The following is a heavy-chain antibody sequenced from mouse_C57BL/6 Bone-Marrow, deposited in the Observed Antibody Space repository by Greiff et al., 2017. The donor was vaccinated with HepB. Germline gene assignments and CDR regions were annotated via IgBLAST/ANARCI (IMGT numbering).Heavy chain of an antibody. CDR1: GYSFTGYY. D-gene: IGHD2-5*01. CDR3: ARDSNYPYAMDY. J-gene: IGHJ4*01. V-gene: IGHV1-42*01. Sequence: EVQLQQSGPELVKPGASVKISCKASGYSFTGYYMNWVKQSPEKSLEWIGEINPSTGGTTYNQKFKAKATLTVDESSSTAYMQLKSLTSEDSAVYYCARDSNYPYAMDYWGQGTSVTGSA. CDR2: INPSTGGT.